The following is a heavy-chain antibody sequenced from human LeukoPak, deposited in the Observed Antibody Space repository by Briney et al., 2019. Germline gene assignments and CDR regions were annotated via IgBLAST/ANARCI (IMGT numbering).Heavy chain of an antibody. CDR1: GYTFTSYD. CDR3: ARGQEADELLLDY. Sequence: ASVKVSCKASGYTFTSYDINWVRQATGQGVEWMGWMNPNRGNTGYAHKFKGRVTMTRNTSISTAYLELSSLRSEDTAVYYCARGQEADELLLDYWGQGTLVTVSS. CDR2: MNPNRGNT. V-gene: IGHV1-8*01. J-gene: IGHJ4*02. D-gene: IGHD2-15*01.